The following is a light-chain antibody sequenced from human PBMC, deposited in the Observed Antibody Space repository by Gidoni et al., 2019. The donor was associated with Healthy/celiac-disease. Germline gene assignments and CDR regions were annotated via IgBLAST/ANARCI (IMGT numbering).Light chain of an antibody. CDR1: QSISNY. Sequence: DIQMTQSPSSLSASVGDRVTITCRASQSISNYLNWHQQKPGKAPKLLIYAASSLQSVVPSRFSGSGSGTDFTLTISNLQPEDFATYYCQQSYSTPYTFGQGTKLEIK. CDR2: AAS. J-gene: IGKJ2*01. V-gene: IGKV1-39*01. CDR3: QQSYSTPYT.